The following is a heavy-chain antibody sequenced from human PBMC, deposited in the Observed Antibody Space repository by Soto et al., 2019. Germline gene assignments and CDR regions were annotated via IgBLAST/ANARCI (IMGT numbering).Heavy chain of an antibody. J-gene: IGHJ4*02. Sequence: QVHLVQSGAEVKKPGASVKVSCKGSGYAFTTYGITWVRQAPGQGLEWMGWISAHNGNTNYAQKLQGRVTVTRDTSTCTAYMELRSLRSDDTAVYYCARGRYGDYWGQGARVTVSS. D-gene: IGHD1-1*01. CDR3: ARGRYGDY. CDR1: GYAFTTYG. CDR2: ISAHNGNT. V-gene: IGHV1-18*01.